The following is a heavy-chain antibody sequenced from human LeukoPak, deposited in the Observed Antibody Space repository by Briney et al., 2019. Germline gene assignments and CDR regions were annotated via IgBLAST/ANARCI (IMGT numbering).Heavy chain of an antibody. D-gene: IGHD3-22*01. J-gene: IGHJ3*01. CDR3: ARGGEDSSGYYAFDV. V-gene: IGHV4-39*07. Sequence: KPSETLSLTCTVSGGSVSSSTYYWGWIRQPPGKGLERIGTIYYSGSTYYKPSLKSRVTISVDKSKNQFSLRLSSVTAADTAVYCCARGGEDSSGYYAFDVWGLGTMVTVSS. CDR1: GGSVSSSTYY. CDR2: IYYSGST.